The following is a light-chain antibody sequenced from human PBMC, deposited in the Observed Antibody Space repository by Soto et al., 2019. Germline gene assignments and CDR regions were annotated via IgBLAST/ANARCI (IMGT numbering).Light chain of an antibody. J-gene: IGKJ4*01. V-gene: IGKV3-11*01. CDR3: PQRINWPPLT. Sequence: EIVLTQSPATLSLSPGERATLSCMASQSVSSDLAWYQQKPGQAPRLLIYDASNRATGIPARFSGSGSETDFPLTISSLEPEDFAVYYCPQRINWPPLTFGGGTKVEIK. CDR1: QSVSSD. CDR2: DAS.